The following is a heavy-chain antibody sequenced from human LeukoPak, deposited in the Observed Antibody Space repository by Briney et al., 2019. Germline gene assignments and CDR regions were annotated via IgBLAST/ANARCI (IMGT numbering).Heavy chain of an antibody. CDR3: ARSIAAAPYAFDI. D-gene: IGHD6-13*01. V-gene: IGHV4-30-2*01. J-gene: IGHJ3*02. CDR2: INHSGST. CDR1: GGSISSGGYS. Sequence: PSQTLSLTCAVSGGSISSGGYSWSWIRQPPGKGLEWIGYINHSGSTYYNPSLKSRVTISVDRSKNQFSLKLSSVTAADTAVYYCARSIAAAPYAFDIWGQGTMVTVSS.